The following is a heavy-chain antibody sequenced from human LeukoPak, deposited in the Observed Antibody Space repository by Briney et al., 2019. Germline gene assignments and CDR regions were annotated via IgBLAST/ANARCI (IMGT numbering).Heavy chain of an antibody. J-gene: IGHJ4*02. CDR1: GFTFSTYA. V-gene: IGHV3-23*01. Sequence: PGGSLRLSCAASGFTFSTYAMSWVRQAPGKGLEWVSTISGGGDSTYYTDSVKGRFAISRDNSKNTLYLQMNSLKTEDTAMYYCARDLKDSWAFFDYWGQGTLVTVSS. D-gene: IGHD3-16*01. CDR2: ISGGGDST. CDR3: ARDLKDSWAFFDY.